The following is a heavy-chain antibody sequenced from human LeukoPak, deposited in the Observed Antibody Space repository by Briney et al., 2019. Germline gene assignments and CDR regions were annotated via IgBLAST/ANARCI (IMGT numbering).Heavy chain of an antibody. J-gene: IGHJ4*02. Sequence: GDSLRLSCAASGFTFTKYWMTWVRQAPGKGLEWVGNIKQDGSDKNYMDSVKGRFTISRDNSKNTLYLQMNSLRAEDTAVYYCAKDRSGIVVVVAAGAYYFDYWGQGTLVTVSS. CDR3: AKDRSGIVVVVAAGAYYFDY. D-gene: IGHD2-15*01. CDR2: IKQDGSDK. V-gene: IGHV3-7*03. CDR1: GFTFTKYW.